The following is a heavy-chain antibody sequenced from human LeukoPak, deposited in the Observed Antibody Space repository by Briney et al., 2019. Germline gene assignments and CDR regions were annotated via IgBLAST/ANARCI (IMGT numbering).Heavy chain of an antibody. J-gene: IGHJ3*02. CDR1: GFIVSGKY. CDR2: IRSDGST. CDR3: AREGSFDSSGYNDALDI. V-gene: IGHV3-53*01. D-gene: IGHD3-22*01. Sequence: GGSLRLSCAASGFIVSGKYMSWVRQAPGKGLEWVSVIRSDGSTGYADSVKGRFTISRDNSKNTLYLQMNSLRAEDTAVYYCAREGSFDSSGYNDALDIWGQGTMVTVSA.